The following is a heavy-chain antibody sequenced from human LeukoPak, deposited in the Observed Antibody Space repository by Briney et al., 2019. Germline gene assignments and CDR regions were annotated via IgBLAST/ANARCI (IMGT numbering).Heavy chain of an antibody. CDR2: ISSSSSYI. CDR3: ARGWQQLVRHTPWDY. V-gene: IGHV3-21*01. CDR1: GFTFSSYS. J-gene: IGHJ4*02. Sequence: PGGSLRLSCAASGFTFSSYSMNWVRQAPGKGLEWVSSISSSSSYIYYADSVKGRFTISRDNAKNSLYLQMNSLRAEDTAVYYCARGWQQLVRHTPWDYWGQGTLVTVSS. D-gene: IGHD6-13*01.